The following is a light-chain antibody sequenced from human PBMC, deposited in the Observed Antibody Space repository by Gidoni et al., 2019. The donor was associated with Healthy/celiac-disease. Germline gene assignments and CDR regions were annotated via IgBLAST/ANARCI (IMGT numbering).Light chain of an antibody. CDR1: QSISSW. J-gene: IGKJ2*01. CDR2: KES. Sequence: DIQMTHSPSTLSASVGDRVTITCRASQSISSWLAWYQQKPGKAPKLLLYKESSLESGVPSRFSGSGSGTEFTLTISSLQPDDFATYYCQQYNSYLPYTFGQGTKLEIK. CDR3: QQYNSYLPYT. V-gene: IGKV1-5*03.